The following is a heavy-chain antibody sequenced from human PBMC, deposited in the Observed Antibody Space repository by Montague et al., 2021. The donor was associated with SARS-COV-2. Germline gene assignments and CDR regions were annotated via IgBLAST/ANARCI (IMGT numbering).Heavy chain of an antibody. CDR1: GDSISTSY. CDR2: VYYSGSS. J-gene: IGHJ6*02. V-gene: IGHV4-59*01. D-gene: IGHD2-21*01. CDR3: VRSDRRDPDTPHIYCYKCMDL. Sequence: SETLSLTCTVSGDSISTSYWAWIRQPPGKGLEWIGYVYYSGSSSYNSSLKSRVTISVDTSKNQVSLNLRSVTAADTAVYFWVRSDRRDPDTPHIYCYKCMDLWGQGTTVTVSS.